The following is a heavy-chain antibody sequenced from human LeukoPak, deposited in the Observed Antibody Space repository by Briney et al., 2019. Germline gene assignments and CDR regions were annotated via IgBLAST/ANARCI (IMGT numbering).Heavy chain of an antibody. V-gene: IGHV4-30-2*01. CDR3: ARSRQASGLFNS. J-gene: IGHJ5*01. CDR1: GYAIISGGFS. D-gene: IGHD3-10*01. Sequence: TSQTLSLTCTVSGYAIISGGFSWNWIRQPPGKGLEWIGCIYDRGPAHYNPSLKSRFTISVDRPKNQFFLNVTSLTAADTAVYYCARSRQASGLFNSWGQGTLVVVSS. CDR2: IYDRGPA.